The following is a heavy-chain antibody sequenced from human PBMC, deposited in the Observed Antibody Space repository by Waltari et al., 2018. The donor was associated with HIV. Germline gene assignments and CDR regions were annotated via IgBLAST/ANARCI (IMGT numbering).Heavy chain of an antibody. D-gene: IGHD3-10*01. Sequence: QVQLQESGPGLVKPSETLSLTCTVSGYSISSGYYWGWIRQPPGKGLEWIGSIYHSGSTYYNPSLKSRVTISVDTAKNQFSLKLSSVTAADTAVYYCAREVWVGYSYGYGSGSYYNYWGQGTLVTVSS. V-gene: IGHV4-38-2*02. CDR2: IYHSGST. CDR1: GYSISSGYY. J-gene: IGHJ4*02. CDR3: AREVWVGYSYGYGSGSYYNY.